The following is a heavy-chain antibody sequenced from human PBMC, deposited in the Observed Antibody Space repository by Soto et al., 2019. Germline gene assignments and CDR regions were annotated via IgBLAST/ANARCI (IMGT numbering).Heavy chain of an antibody. J-gene: IGHJ5*02. CDR1: GGSISSGGYY. CDR3: ARKEQYRLLFDA. CDR2: IYYSGST. V-gene: IGHV4-31*01. D-gene: IGHD2-2*01. Sequence: QVQLQESGPGLVKPSQTLSLTCTVSGGSISSGGYYWSWIRQHPGKGLEWIGYIYYSGSTYYNPSLKSPVTISLDTSKNQFSLKLSSVTAADTAVYYCARKEQYRLLFDAWGQGTLVTVSS.